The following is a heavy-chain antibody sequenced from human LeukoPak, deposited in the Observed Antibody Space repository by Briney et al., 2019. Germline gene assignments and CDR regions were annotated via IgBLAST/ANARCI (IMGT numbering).Heavy chain of an antibody. CDR1: GASISSFY. CDR3: AKDLSAIVMGINWFDP. D-gene: IGHD3-22*01. J-gene: IGHJ5*02. V-gene: IGHV3-23*01. CDR2: ISGSGGST. Sequence: PSETLSLTCTISGASISSFYWSWIRQPPGKGLEWVSAISGSGGSTYYADSVKGRFTISRDNSKNTLYLQMNSLRAEDTAVYYCAKDLSAIVMGINWFDPWGQGTLVTVSS.